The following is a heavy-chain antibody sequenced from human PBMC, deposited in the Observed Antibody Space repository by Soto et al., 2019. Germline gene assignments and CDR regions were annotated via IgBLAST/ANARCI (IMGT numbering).Heavy chain of an antibody. Sequence: ASVKVSCKASGGTFSSYTISWVRQAPGQGLEWMGRIIPILGIANYAQKFQGRVTITADKSTSTAYMELSSLRSDDTVVYYCASGVVVAASAFDIWGQGTMVTVSS. CDR1: GGTFSSYT. V-gene: IGHV1-69*02. CDR2: IIPILGIA. D-gene: IGHD2-15*01. J-gene: IGHJ3*02. CDR3: ASGVVVAASAFDI.